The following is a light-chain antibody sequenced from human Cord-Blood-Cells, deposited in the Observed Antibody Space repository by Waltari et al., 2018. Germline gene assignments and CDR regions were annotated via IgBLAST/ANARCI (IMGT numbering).Light chain of an antibody. CDR1: QSVSSN. CDR2: GAS. J-gene: IGKJ1*01. Sequence: EIVMTQSPATLSVSPGERATLSCRASQSVSSNLAWSQQKPGQAHRLLIYGASTRATGIPARFSGSGSGTEFTLTISSLQSEDFAVYYCQQYNNWPRTFGQGTKVEIK. CDR3: QQYNNWPRT. V-gene: IGKV3-15*01.